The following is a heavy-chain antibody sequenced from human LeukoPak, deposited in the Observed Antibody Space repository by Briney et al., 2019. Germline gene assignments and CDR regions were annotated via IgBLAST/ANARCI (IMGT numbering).Heavy chain of an antibody. D-gene: IGHD6-13*01. J-gene: IGHJ1*01. CDR3: ARSYQQLVDLYFQH. V-gene: IGHV7-4-1*02. CDR1: GYTFTNYG. CDR2: INTNTGNP. Sequence: ASVKVSCKASGYTFTNYGVHWVRQAPGQGLEWMGWINTNTGNPTYAQGFTGRFVFSLDTSVSTAYLQISSLKAEDTAVYYCARSYQQLVDLYFQHWGQGTLVTVSS.